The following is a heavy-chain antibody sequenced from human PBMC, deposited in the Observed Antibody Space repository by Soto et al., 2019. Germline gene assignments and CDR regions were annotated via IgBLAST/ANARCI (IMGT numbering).Heavy chain of an antibody. V-gene: IGHV4-39*07. CDR1: GGSISSSSYY. D-gene: IGHD3-3*01. Sequence: SEILSLTCTVSGGSISSSSYYWGWIRQPPGKGLEWIGSIYYSGSTYYNPSLKSRVTISVDTSKNQFSLKLSSVTAADTAVYYCARLGYDFWSGYFRVGASYYYYYMDVWGKGTTVNVSS. J-gene: IGHJ6*03. CDR3: ARLGYDFWSGYFRVGASYYYYYMDV. CDR2: IYYSGST.